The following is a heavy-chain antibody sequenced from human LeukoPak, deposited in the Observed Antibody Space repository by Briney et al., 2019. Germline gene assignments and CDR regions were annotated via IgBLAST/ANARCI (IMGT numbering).Heavy chain of an antibody. D-gene: IGHD3-3*01. Sequence: ASVKVSCKASGYTFTSYYMHWVRQAPGQGLEWMGIINPSGGSTSYAQKFQGRVTMTRDTSTSTVYMELSSLRSEDTAVYYCARGLSPHRYDFHTEPPNWFDPWGQGTLVTVPS. J-gene: IGHJ5*02. CDR3: ARGLSPHRYDFHTEPPNWFDP. V-gene: IGHV1-46*01. CDR1: GYTFTSYY. CDR2: INPSGGST.